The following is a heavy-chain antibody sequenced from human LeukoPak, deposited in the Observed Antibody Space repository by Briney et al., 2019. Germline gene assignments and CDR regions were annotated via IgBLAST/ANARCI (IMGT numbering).Heavy chain of an antibody. Sequence: SETLSLTCAVYGGSFSGYYWSWIRQPPGKGLEWIGEINHSGSTNYNPSLKSRVTISVDTSKNQFSLKLSSVTAADTAVYYCASSSGLYASFDYWGQGTLVTVSS. D-gene: IGHD2-2*02. V-gene: IGHV4-34*01. J-gene: IGHJ4*02. CDR1: GGSFSGYY. CDR2: INHSGST. CDR3: ASSSGLYASFDY.